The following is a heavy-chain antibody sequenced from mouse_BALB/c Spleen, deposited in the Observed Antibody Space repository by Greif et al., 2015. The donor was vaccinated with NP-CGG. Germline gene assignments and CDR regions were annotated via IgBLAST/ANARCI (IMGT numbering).Heavy chain of an antibody. CDR2: IDPANGNT. J-gene: IGHJ4*01. CDR1: GFNIKDTY. CDR3: ARARPHYAMDY. Sequence: EVQLQQSGAELVKPGASVKLSCTASGFNIKDTYMHWVKQRPEQGLEWIGRIDPANGNTKYDPKFQGKATITADTSSNTAYLQLSSLTSEDTAAYYCARARPHYAMDYWGQGTSVTVSS. D-gene: IGHD3-1*01. V-gene: IGHV14-3*02.